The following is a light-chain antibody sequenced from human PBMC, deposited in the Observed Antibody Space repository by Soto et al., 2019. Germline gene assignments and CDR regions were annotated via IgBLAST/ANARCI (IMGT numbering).Light chain of an antibody. CDR2: GAS. CDR1: QSVSSN. Sequence: EIVMTQSPATLSVSPGERVTLSCRASQSVSSNLAWYQQKPGQAPRLLIYGASTRATGIPARFSGSGSGTELTLTISSPQTEDFAVYYCQQYNNWPRTFGQGTKVEIK. CDR3: QQYNNWPRT. J-gene: IGKJ1*01. V-gene: IGKV3-15*01.